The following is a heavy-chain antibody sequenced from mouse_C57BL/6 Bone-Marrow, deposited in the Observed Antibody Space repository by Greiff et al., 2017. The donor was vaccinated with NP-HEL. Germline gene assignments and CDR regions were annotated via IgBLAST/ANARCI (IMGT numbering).Heavy chain of an antibody. Sequence: EVKLVESGGGLVQPGESLKLSCESNEYEFPSHDMSWVRKTPEKRLELVAAINSDGGSTYYPHNMERRVIFSRDITKHTLYLQLSSLRSEDAALYYCARHVPYAYAYWYFDVWGTGTTVTVSS. CDR1: EYEFPSHD. CDR2: INSDGGST. D-gene: IGHD2-2*01. CDR3: ARHVPYAYAYWYFDV. J-gene: IGHJ1*03. V-gene: IGHV5-2*01.